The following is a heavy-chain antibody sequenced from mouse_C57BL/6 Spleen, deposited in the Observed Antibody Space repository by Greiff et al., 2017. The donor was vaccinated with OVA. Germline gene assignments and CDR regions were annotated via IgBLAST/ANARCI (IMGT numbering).Heavy chain of an antibody. V-gene: IGHV3-6*01. Sequence: VQLKESGPGLVKPSQSLSLTCSVTGYSITSGYYWNWIRQFPGNKLEWMGYISYDGSNNYNPSLKNRISITRDTSKNQFFLKLNSVTTEDTATYCCARGDDYGAWFAYWGQGTLVTVSA. CDR1: GYSITSGYY. CDR2: ISYDGSN. J-gene: IGHJ3*01. CDR3: ARGDDYGAWFAY. D-gene: IGHD2-4*01.